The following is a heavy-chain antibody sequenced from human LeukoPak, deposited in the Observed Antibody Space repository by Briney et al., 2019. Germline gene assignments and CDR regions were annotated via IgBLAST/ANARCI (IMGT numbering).Heavy chain of an antibody. J-gene: IGHJ4*02. D-gene: IGHD6-13*01. CDR3: ARESAAGTASDY. Sequence: GGSLRLSCAASAFTFSTYGMHWVRQAPGKGLEWVAFIRYDGSNKYYADSVLGRLTISRDNSKNTLYLQMNSLRAEDTAVYYCARESAAGTASDYWGQGTLVTVSS. CDR1: AFTFSTYG. CDR2: IRYDGSNK. V-gene: IGHV3-30*02.